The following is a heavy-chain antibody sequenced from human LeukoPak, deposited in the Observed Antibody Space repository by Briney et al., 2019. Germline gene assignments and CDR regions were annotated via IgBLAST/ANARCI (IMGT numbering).Heavy chain of an antibody. CDR2: IYSSGST. CDR1: GGSISSYY. J-gene: IGHJ4*02. Sequence: SETLSLTCTVSGGSISSYYWNWIRQPAGKGLEWIGRIYSSGSTNYNPSLKSRVTMSVDTSKNQFSLKLSSVTAADAAVYYCARVGTGYSYGHFDYWGQGTLVTVSS. CDR3: ARVGTGYSYGHFDY. D-gene: IGHD5-18*01. V-gene: IGHV4-4*07.